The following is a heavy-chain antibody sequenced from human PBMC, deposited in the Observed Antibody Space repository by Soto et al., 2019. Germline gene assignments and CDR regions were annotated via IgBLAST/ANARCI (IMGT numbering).Heavy chain of an antibody. V-gene: IGHV4-59*01. Sequence: SETLSLTCTVSGASISSYYWSWIRQPPGKGLEWIGYIYYSGSTNYNPSLKSRVTISVDTSKNQFSLKLSSVTAADTAVYYCASSTNWNDVVQSDYWGQGTVVTGFS. J-gene: IGHJ4*02. D-gene: IGHD1-20*01. CDR2: IYYSGST. CDR1: GASISSYY. CDR3: ASSTNWNDVVQSDY.